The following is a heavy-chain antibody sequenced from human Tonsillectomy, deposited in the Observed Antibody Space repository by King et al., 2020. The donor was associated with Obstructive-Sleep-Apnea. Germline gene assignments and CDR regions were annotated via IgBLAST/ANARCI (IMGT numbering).Heavy chain of an antibody. Sequence: VQLVQSGAEVRKPGSSVTVSCKASGGTFSNYVISWVRQAPGQGLEWIGGIMPIPDVVRLAQSFQDRVTITADKSTSTAYMELGSLTKEDTAVYYCAGAPPPVPVPDSSLWDHFFCNALDVWGQGTPVTVSS. V-gene: IGHV1-69*09. CDR3: AGAPPPVPVPDSSLWDHFFCNALDV. CDR2: IMPIPDVV. D-gene: IGHD3-16*01. J-gene: IGHJ6*02. CDR1: GGTFSNYV.